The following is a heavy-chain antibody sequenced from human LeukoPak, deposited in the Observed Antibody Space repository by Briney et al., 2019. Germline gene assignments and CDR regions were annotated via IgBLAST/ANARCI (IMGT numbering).Heavy chain of an antibody. CDR3: ANHVDGYNSCFDY. Sequence: GGSLRLSCAASGFTFSSYAMSWVRQAPGKGLEWVSAISGSGGSTYYADSVKGRFTISRDNSKNTLYLQMNSLRAEDTAVYYCANHVDGYNSCFDYWGQGTLVTVSS. CDR1: GFTFSSYA. CDR2: ISGSGGST. V-gene: IGHV3-23*01. D-gene: IGHD5-24*01. J-gene: IGHJ4*02.